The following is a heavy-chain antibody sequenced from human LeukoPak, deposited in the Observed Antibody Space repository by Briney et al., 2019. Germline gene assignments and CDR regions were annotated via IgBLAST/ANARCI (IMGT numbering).Heavy chain of an antibody. V-gene: IGHV1-46*01. D-gene: IGHD5-12*01. CDR3: ARVLEDIVATVPSY. J-gene: IGHJ4*02. Sequence: GASVKVSCKASGYTLTNYYMHWVRHAPGQGLEWMGIINPSGGSTSYAQKFQGRVTMTRDTYTSTVYMELSSLRAEDTAVYYCARVLEDIVATVPSYWGQGTLVTVSS. CDR2: INPSGGST. CDR1: GYTLTNYY.